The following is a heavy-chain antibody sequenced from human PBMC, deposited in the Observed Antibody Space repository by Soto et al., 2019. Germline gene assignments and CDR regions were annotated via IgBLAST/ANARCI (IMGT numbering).Heavy chain of an antibody. V-gene: IGHV4-34*01. D-gene: IGHD5-18*01. Sequence: QVQLQQWGAGLLKPSETLSLTCAVYGGSFSGHYWSWIRQPPGKGLEWIGEINHSGSTNYNPSLKSRVTISVDTSKNQFSLKLSSVTAADTAVYYCARVEYSYVVRIRVDPWGQGTLVTVSS. CDR1: GGSFSGHY. CDR2: INHSGST. CDR3: ARVEYSYVVRIRVDP. J-gene: IGHJ5*02.